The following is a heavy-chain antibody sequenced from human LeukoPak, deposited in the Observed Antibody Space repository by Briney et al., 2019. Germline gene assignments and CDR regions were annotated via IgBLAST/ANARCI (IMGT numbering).Heavy chain of an antibody. Sequence: ASVKVSCKASGYTFTSYGISWVLQAPGQGLEWMGWISAYNGNTNYAQKLQGRVTMTKDTSTSTAYMELRSLRSDDTAVYYCARSRTHLDSSGYYGYWGQGTLVTVSS. J-gene: IGHJ4*02. CDR2: ISAYNGNT. CDR1: GYTFTSYG. CDR3: ARSRTHLDSSGYYGY. D-gene: IGHD3-22*01. V-gene: IGHV1-18*01.